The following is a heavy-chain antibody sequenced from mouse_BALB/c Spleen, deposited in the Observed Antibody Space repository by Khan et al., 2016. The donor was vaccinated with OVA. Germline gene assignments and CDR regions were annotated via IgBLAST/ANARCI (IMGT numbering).Heavy chain of an antibody. CDR1: GYPFTGYF. D-gene: IGHD1-1*01. CDR3: ARIYGSDFDY. V-gene: IGHV1-20*02. Sequence: VQLQQSGPELVKPGASVKISCKASGYPFTGYFMNWVMQSHGKSLEWIGRINPHIGETFYNPKFKGKVTLTADESSSTAHMELRSLASEDSAVYYCARIYGSDFDYWGQGTSLTVSS. CDR2: INPHIGET. J-gene: IGHJ2*02.